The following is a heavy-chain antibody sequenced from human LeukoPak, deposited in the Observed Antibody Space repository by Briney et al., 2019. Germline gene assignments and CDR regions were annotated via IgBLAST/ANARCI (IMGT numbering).Heavy chain of an antibody. D-gene: IGHD3-9*01. Sequence: AASVKVSCKASGGTFSSYAISWVRQAPGQGLERMGGIIPIFGTANYAQKFQGRVTITADESTSTAYMELSSLRSEDTAVYYCALRYFDWLSRSRVYYYYGMDVWGKGTTVTVSS. CDR1: GGTFSSYA. CDR2: IIPIFGTA. V-gene: IGHV1-69*01. CDR3: ALRYFDWLSRSRVYYYYGMDV. J-gene: IGHJ6*04.